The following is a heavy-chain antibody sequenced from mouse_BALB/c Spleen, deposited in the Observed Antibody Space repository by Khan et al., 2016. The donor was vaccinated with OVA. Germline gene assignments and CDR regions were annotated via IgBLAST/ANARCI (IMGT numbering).Heavy chain of an antibody. CDR1: GFNIKDTY. D-gene: IGHD4-1*01. CDR2: IDPANGNT. Sequence: VQLKQSGAELVKPGASVKLSCTASGFNIKDTYMHWVKQRPEQGLEWIGRIDPANGNTKYDPKFKDKVTITADTSSNTAYLQLSSLTSEDTAVYYCARDYWDVFAYWGQGTLVTVSA. V-gene: IGHV14-3*02. CDR3: ARDYWDVFAY. J-gene: IGHJ3*01.